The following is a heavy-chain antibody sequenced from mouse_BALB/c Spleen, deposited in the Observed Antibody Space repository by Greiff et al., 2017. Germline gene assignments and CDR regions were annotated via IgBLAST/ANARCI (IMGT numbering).Heavy chain of an antibody. CDR1: GYAFSSYW. J-gene: IGHJ3*01. Sequence: VQGVESGAELVRPGSSVKISCKASGYAFSSYWMNWVKQRPGQGLEWIGQIYPGDGDTNYNGKFKGKATLTADKSSSTAYMQLSSLTSEDSAVYFCARSDYGNYNAYWGQGTLVTVSA. CDR2: IYPGDGDT. CDR3: ARSDYGNYNAY. V-gene: IGHV1-80*01. D-gene: IGHD2-1*01.